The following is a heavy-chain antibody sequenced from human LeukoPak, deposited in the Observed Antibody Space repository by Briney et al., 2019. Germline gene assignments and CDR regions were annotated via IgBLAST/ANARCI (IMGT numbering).Heavy chain of an antibody. CDR3: ARLINSYSGSYQPFDY. Sequence: GESLKISCKGSGYSFTSYWIGWVRQMPGKGLEWMGIIYPGDSDTRYSPSFQGQVTISADKSISTAYLQWSSLKASDTAMYYCARLINSYSGSYQPFDYWGQGTLVTVSS. CDR2: IYPGDSDT. CDR1: GYSFTSYW. V-gene: IGHV5-51*01. D-gene: IGHD1-26*01. J-gene: IGHJ4*02.